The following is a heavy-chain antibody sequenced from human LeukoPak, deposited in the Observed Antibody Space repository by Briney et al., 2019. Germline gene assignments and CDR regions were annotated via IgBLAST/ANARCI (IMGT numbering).Heavy chain of an antibody. CDR1: GFSFSIYD. Sequence: GGSLRLSSAASGFSFSIYDMSWVRQAPRKGLECVSYISGSAGGSAYYADAVKGRFTISRDNSKSTLYLQMSSLRAEDTAFYYCAKGAWLDDWGQGALVTVSS. CDR2: ISGSAGGSA. J-gene: IGHJ4*02. V-gene: IGHV3-23*01. CDR3: AKGAWLDD.